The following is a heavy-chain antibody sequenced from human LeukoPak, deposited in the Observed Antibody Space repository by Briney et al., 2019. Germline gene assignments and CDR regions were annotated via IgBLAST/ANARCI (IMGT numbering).Heavy chain of an antibody. CDR1: GGSISSYY. CDR2: IYYSGST. J-gene: IGHJ5*02. Sequence: SETLSLTCSVSGGSISSYYWSWIRQPPGKGLEWIGYIYYSGSTNYNPSLKSRVTISVDTSKNQFSLKLSSVTAADTAVYYCARDRYSSSSGGWFDPWGQGTLVTVSS. CDR3: ARDRYSSSSGGWFDP. V-gene: IGHV4-59*01. D-gene: IGHD6-6*01.